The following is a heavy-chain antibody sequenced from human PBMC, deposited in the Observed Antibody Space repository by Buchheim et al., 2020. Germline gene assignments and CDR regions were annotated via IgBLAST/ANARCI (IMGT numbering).Heavy chain of an antibody. CDR2: ITVSGGTT. J-gene: IGHJ6*02. Sequence: EAQLLESGGGLVQPGESLRLSCAASGFTFSSYAMTWVRQAPGKGLEWVSSITVSGGTTYYADSVKGRFTISRDNSKNTLYLQMNSLRAEDTAVYYCARDRLGTTGTTGRGGMDVWGQGTT. CDR1: GFTFSSYA. V-gene: IGHV3-23*01. CDR3: ARDRLGTTGTTGRGGMDV. D-gene: IGHD1-1*01.